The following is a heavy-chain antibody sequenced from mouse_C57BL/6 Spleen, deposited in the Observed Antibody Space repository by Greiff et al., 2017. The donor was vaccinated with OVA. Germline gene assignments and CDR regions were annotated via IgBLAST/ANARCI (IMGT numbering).Heavy chain of an antibody. Sequence: QVQLQQPGAELVKPGASVKLSCKASGYTFTSYWMQWVKQRPGQGLEWIGEIDPSDSYTNYNQKFKGKATVTVDTSASTAYMQLSSLTSEDSAVYYCARERLGYYWGQGTTLTVSS. CDR2: IDPSDSYT. D-gene: IGHD4-1*01. J-gene: IGHJ2*01. V-gene: IGHV1-50*01. CDR3: ARERLGYY. CDR1: GYTFTSYW.